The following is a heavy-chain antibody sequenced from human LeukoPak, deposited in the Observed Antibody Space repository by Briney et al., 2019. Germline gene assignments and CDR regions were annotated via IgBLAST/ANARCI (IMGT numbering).Heavy chain of an antibody. Sequence: SETLSLTCTVSGGSISSYYWSWIRQPPGKGLEWIGYIYYSGSTNYNPSLKSRVTISVDTSKNQFSLKLGSVTAADTAVYYCARAGYYDSSGYYYAAEYFQHWGQGTLVTVSS. CDR1: GGSISSYY. CDR2: IYYSGST. J-gene: IGHJ1*01. CDR3: ARAGYYDSSGYYYAAEYFQH. D-gene: IGHD3-22*01. V-gene: IGHV4-59*01.